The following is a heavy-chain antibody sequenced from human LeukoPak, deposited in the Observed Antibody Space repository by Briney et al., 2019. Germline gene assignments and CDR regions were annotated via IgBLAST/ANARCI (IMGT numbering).Heavy chain of an antibody. D-gene: IGHD5-18*01. CDR3: ARRPDGYAYGLDY. V-gene: IGHV3-11*01. J-gene: IGHJ4*02. CDR2: ISSGDSTV. Sequence: GGSLRLSSAAPGFTFSDSYRSWVPQTPGKGLGRLSYISSGDSTVYYADAVKGRFTVSRDNAKNSLYLQMSSLRPEDTAVYYCARRPDGYAYGLDYWGQGTLVTVSS. CDR1: GFTFSDSY.